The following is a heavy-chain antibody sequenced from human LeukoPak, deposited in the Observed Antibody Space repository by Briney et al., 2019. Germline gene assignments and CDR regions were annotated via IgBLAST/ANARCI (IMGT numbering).Heavy chain of an antibody. J-gene: IGHJ4*02. V-gene: IGHV3-7*01. CDR2: IKQDGTEK. CDR3: VRVTLYYYDSESYYFFEH. Sequence: ETLSLTCTVSGGSISSSSYYWGWVRQPPGKGLEWVANIKQDGTEKYYVDSVKGRFTISRDNAKNSLYLQMNTLRVEDTAIYYCVRVTLYYYDSESYYFFEHWGQGTPVTASS. CDR1: GGSISSSSYY. D-gene: IGHD3-10*01.